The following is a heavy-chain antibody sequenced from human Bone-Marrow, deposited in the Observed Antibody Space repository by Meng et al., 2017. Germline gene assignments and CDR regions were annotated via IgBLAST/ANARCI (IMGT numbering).Heavy chain of an antibody. CDR1: GFTFSSYE. Sequence: GESLKISCAASGFTFSSYEMNWVRQAPGKGLEWVSYISSSGTTIYYADSVKGRFTISRDNAKNSLYLQMNSLRAEDTARYYCARDNGNDGYDYWGQGTMVTVSS. D-gene: IGHD1-20*01. V-gene: IGHV3-48*03. CDR3: ARDNGNDGYDY. J-gene: IGHJ4*02. CDR2: ISSSGTTI.